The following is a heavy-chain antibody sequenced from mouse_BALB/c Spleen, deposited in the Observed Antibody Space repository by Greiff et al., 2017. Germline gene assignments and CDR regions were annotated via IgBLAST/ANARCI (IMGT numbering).Heavy chain of an antibody. J-gene: IGHJ4*01. CDR3: ARGGYYGSSFAMDY. CDR2: IYPGDGDT. V-gene: IGHV1-80*01. CDR1: GYAFSSYW. D-gene: IGHD1-1*01. Sequence: QVQLQQSGAELVRPGSSVKISCKASGYAFSSYWMNWVKQRPGQGLEWIGQIYPGDGDTNYNGKFKGKATLTADKSSSTAYMQLSSLTSEDSAVYFCARGGYYGSSFAMDYWGQGTSVTVSS.